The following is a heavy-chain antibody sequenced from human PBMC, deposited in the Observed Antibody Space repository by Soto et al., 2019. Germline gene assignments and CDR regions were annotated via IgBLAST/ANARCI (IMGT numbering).Heavy chain of an antibody. CDR3: ARGEDDYGDFGSMDV. V-gene: IGHV1-69*01. D-gene: IGHD4-17*01. CDR1: GGHFDRFA. Sequence: QVQLVQSGAEVKKPGSSVKVSCRASGGHFDRFALSWLRQAHGQGLEWMGGIIPFFSATTYAHKIQGRVTITADESANTLYLELRSLTSDDAAVYYCARGEDDYGDFGSMDVWGQGTSVTVSS. CDR2: IIPFFSAT. J-gene: IGHJ6*02.